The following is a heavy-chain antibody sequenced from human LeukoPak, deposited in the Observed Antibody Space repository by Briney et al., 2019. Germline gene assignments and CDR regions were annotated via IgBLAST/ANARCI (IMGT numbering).Heavy chain of an antibody. Sequence: ASVKVSCKASGGTFNNSAISWVRQAPGQGLEWVGGIIPMSGTANYAQKFQGRVTITADESTSTAYMELSSLRSEDTAIYYCASPVKYYDTWSGYPPFDYWGQGTLVTVSS. V-gene: IGHV1-69*13. D-gene: IGHD3-3*01. J-gene: IGHJ4*02. CDR1: GGTFNNSA. CDR3: ASPVKYYDTWSGYPPFDY. CDR2: IIPMSGTA.